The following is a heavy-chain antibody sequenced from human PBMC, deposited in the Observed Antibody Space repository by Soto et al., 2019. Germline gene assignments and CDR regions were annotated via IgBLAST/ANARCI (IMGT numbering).Heavy chain of an antibody. CDR2: ISYDGSNK. J-gene: IGHJ4*02. CDR3: AKDMAAVAEKYYFDY. V-gene: IGHV3-30*18. Sequence: HPGGSLRLSCAASGFTFSSYGMHWVRQAPGKGLEWVAVISYDGSNKYYADSVKGRFTISRDNSKNTLYLQMNSLRAEDTAVYYCAKDMAAVAEKYYFDYWGQGTLVTVSS. D-gene: IGHD6-19*01. CDR1: GFTFSSYG.